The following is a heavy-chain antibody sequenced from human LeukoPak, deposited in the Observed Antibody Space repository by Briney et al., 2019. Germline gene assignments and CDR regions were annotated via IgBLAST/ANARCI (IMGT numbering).Heavy chain of an antibody. CDR1: GGSISSSGYY. CDR3: ARGYEDIVVVAAAKEYYFDY. J-gene: IGHJ4*02. V-gene: IGHV4-39*07. D-gene: IGHD2-2*01. CDR2: IYYSGST. Sequence: PSETLSLTCTVSGGSISSSGYYWGWIRQPPGKGLEWIGTIYYSGSTYYNPSLKSRVTISVDTSKNQFSLKLSSVTAADTAVYYCARGYEDIVVVAAAKEYYFDYWGQGTLVTVSS.